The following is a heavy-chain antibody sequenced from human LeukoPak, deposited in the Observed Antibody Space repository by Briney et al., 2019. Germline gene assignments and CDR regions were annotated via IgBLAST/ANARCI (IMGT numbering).Heavy chain of an antibody. Sequence: SVKVSCKASGGTFSSYAISWVRQAPGQGLEWMGRIIPIFGTANYAQKFQGRVTITTDESTSTAYMELSSLRSEDTAVYYCAREGPGFGGVPDYWGQGPLVTVSS. CDR1: GGTFSSYA. CDR3: AREGPGFGGVPDY. D-gene: IGHD3-16*01. CDR2: IIPIFGTA. J-gene: IGHJ4*02. V-gene: IGHV1-69*05.